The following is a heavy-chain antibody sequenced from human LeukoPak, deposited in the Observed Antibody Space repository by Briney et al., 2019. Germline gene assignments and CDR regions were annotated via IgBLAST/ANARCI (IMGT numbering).Heavy chain of an antibody. CDR3: ATSSGDPGIGDAFDI. CDR2: ISYDGSNK. CDR1: GFTFSSYG. J-gene: IGHJ3*02. D-gene: IGHD2-2*01. V-gene: IGHV3-30*03. Sequence: TGGSLRLSCAASGFTFSSYGMHWVRQAPGKGLEWVAVISYDGSNKYYADSVKGRFTISRDNSKNTLYLQMNSLRAEDTAVYYCATSSGDPGIGDAFDIWGQGTMVTVSS.